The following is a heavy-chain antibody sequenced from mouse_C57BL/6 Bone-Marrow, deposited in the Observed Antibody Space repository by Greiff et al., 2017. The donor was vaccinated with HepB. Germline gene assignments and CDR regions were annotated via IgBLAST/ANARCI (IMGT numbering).Heavy chain of an antibody. CDR3: ARETTVVWDARDY. V-gene: IGHV1-64*01. CDR2: IHPNSGST. CDR1: GYTFTSYW. J-gene: IGHJ4*01. D-gene: IGHD1-1*01. Sequence: VQLQQPGAELVKPGASVKLSCKASGYTFTSYWMHWVKQRPGQGLEWIGMIHPNSGSTNYNEKFKSKATLTVDKSSSTAYMQLSSLTSEDSAVYYCARETTVVWDARDYWGQGTSVTVSS.